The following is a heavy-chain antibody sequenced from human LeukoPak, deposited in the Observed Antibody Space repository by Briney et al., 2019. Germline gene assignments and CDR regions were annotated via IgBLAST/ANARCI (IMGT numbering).Heavy chain of an antibody. V-gene: IGHV1-2*02. CDR2: INPKSGGT. Sequence: ASVTVSCKASVYTFTYYYIHWVRQAPGQGLECMGWINPKSGGTNYVQKFQGRVTITRDTSISTAYMELSSLRSDDTAVYYCARGCGTSCVKEGLRLGDWGQGTLVTVSS. D-gene: IGHD2-2*01. CDR1: VYTFTYYY. CDR3: ARGCGTSCVKEGLRLGD. J-gene: IGHJ4*02.